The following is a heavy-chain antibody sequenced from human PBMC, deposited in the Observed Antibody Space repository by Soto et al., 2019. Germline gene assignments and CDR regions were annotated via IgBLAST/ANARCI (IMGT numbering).Heavy chain of an antibody. CDR1: GGSVSSGSYY. D-gene: IGHD5-18*01. J-gene: IGHJ4*02. Sequence: QVQLQESGPGLVKPSETLSLTCTVSGGSVSSGSYYWSWIRHPPGKGLEWIGYIYYSGSTNYNPSLKSRVTISVDTSKNQFPLKLSSVTAADTAVYYCARAGSLIQLWLIDYWGQGTLVTVSS. CDR2: IYYSGST. V-gene: IGHV4-61*01. CDR3: ARAGSLIQLWLIDY.